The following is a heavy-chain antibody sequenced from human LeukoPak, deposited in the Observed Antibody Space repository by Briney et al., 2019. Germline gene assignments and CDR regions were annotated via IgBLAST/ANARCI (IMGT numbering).Heavy chain of an antibody. CDR3: VRRPRRGSGWLPNWFDP. V-gene: IGHV4-34*01. J-gene: IGHJ5*02. CDR2: INHSGST. CDR1: GGSFSGYY. D-gene: IGHD6-19*01. Sequence: SETLSLXCAVYGGSFSGYYWSWIRQPPGKGLESIGEINHSGSTNCNPSLKSRVTISVDTSKNQFSLKLSSVTAADTAVYYCVRRPRRGSGWLPNWFDPWGQGTLVTVSS.